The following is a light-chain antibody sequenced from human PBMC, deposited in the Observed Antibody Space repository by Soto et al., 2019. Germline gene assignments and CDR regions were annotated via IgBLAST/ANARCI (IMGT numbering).Light chain of an antibody. CDR3: HQYGISP. V-gene: IGKV3-20*01. CDR1: QSVSSNY. Sequence: EIVLTQSPGTLSLSPGERATLSCRASQSVSSNYLAWYQQKPGQAPRLLIYGASSMATVIPDRFSGSGSGTEFSLTISRLEPEDFAVYYCHQYGISPFGGGTKVEIK. CDR2: GAS. J-gene: IGKJ4*01.